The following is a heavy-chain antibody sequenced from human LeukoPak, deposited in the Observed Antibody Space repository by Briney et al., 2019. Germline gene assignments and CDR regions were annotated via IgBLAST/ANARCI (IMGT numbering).Heavy chain of an antibody. V-gene: IGHV3-23*01. CDR3: VKRTGGYGPFDY. D-gene: IGHD1-26*01. CDR2: ISFSADAT. Sequence: GGSLRLSCVASGFTFSNFAMGWVRQAPGKGLEWISVISFSADATFYTDSVKGRFTISRDNSKNTLYLHMNSLRAEDAAVYFCVKRTGGYGPFDYWGQGTLVTVSS. J-gene: IGHJ4*02. CDR1: GFTFSNFA.